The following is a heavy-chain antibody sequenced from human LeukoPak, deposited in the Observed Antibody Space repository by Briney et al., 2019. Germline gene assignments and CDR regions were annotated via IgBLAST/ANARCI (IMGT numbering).Heavy chain of an antibody. J-gene: IGHJ4*02. V-gene: IGHV1-18*01. Sequence: ASVKVSCKASGYTFTSYGISWVRQAPGQGLEWMGWISAYNGNTNYAQKLQGRVTMTTGTSTSTAYMELRSLRSDDTAVYYCARDLAYDSSGPIDYWGQGTLVTVSS. CDR1: GYTFTSYG. CDR2: ISAYNGNT. CDR3: ARDLAYDSSGPIDY. D-gene: IGHD3-22*01.